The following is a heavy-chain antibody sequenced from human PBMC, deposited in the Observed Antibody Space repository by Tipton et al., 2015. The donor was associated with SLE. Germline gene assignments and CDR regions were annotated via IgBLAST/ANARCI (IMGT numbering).Heavy chain of an antibody. J-gene: IGHJ4*02. Sequence: TLSLTCAVSGFSISSGYYWGWSRQPPGKGLEWIGSMYHTGNTYYTPSLRSRVTISIDTSKNQFSLNLNSVTAADTAIYYCARDAQGYCSGGSCYSLDYWGQGTLVAVSS. CDR3: ARDAQGYCSGGSCYSLDY. CDR1: GFSISSGYY. D-gene: IGHD2-15*01. V-gene: IGHV4-38-2*02. CDR2: MYHTGNT.